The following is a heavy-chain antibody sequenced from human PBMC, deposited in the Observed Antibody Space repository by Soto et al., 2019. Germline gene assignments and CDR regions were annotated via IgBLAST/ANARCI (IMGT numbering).Heavy chain of an antibody. CDR1: EFTFSNYG. Sequence: QVQLVESGGGVVQPGRSLRLSCAASEFTFSNYGMHWVRQAPGKGLEWVAVILNDGSNRYHADSVKDRFTISRDNSKNPLYLPMNSLRAEDTAVYYCARDDEYSGNGMDVWGQGTTVTVS. CDR2: ILNDGSNR. J-gene: IGHJ6*02. CDR3: ARDDEYSGNGMDV. D-gene: IGHD3-10*01. V-gene: IGHV3-33*01.